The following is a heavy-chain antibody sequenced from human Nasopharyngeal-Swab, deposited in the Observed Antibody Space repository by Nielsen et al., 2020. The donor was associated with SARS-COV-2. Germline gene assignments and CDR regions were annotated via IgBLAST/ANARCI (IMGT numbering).Heavy chain of an antibody. CDR2: IIWNGDSR. CDR1: GFTFDDHA. V-gene: IGHV3-9*01. Sequence: SLRLPCAASGFTFDDHAMHWVRQAPGKGLEWVSGIIWNGDSRGYADSVKGRFTISRDSAKKSLYLQMNSLRPDDTALYYCAKDKGRGISPVEGSLDIWGQGTMVTVSS. D-gene: IGHD4-23*01. J-gene: IGHJ3*02. CDR3: AKDKGRGISPVEGSLDI.